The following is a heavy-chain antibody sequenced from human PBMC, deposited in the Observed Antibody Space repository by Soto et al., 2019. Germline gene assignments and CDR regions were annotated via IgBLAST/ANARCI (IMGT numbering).Heavy chain of an antibody. Sequence: TGGSLRLSCAASGLTFSNNAMSWVRQAPGKGLEWVSIISSSGGSTYYAGSVKGRFTISRDNSKNTLYLQMNSLRADDTAVYYCAKTSDILTPIDYWGQEPWSPSPQ. J-gene: IGHJ4*01. CDR1: GLTFSNNA. CDR3: AKTSDILTPIDY. D-gene: IGHD3-9*01. CDR2: ISSSGGST. V-gene: IGHV3-23*01.